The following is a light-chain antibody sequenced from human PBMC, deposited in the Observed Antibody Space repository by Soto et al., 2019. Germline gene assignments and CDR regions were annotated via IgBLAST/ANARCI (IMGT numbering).Light chain of an antibody. V-gene: IGKV3-11*01. CDR3: QQRSNWPIT. CDR1: QSVSSH. Sequence: EIVMTQSPAPLSVSPGEGATVSCKASQSVSSHLAWYQQKPGQAPRLLIYDASNRATGIPARFSGSGSGTDCTLTISSLEPEDVAVYYCQQRSNWPITLGQGTRLEIK. J-gene: IGKJ5*01. CDR2: DAS.